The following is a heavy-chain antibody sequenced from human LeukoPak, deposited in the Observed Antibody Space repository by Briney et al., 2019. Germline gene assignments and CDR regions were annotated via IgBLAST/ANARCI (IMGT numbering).Heavy chain of an antibody. Sequence: PSETLSLTCTVSGGSISSYYWSWIRQPPGKGLGWIGYIYYSGSTNYNPSLKRRVTISVDTSKNQFSLKLSSVTAADTAVYYCARVGAPPSNYRYYYYYMDVWGKGTTVTVSS. CDR1: GGSISSYY. V-gene: IGHV4-59*01. J-gene: IGHJ6*03. CDR2: IYYSGST. CDR3: ARVGAPPSNYRYYYYYMDV. D-gene: IGHD4-11*01.